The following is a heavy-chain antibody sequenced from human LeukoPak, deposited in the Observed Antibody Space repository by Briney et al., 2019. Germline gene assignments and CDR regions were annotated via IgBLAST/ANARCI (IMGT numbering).Heavy chain of an antibody. J-gene: IGHJ4*02. CDR3: AQWSRYFDY. CDR1: GFTFSTYA. D-gene: IGHD1-26*01. Sequence: GGTLRLSCAASGFTFSTYAMTWVRQAPGKGLEWVSAISGSGGSTYYADSVKGRFTISRDNSKNTLYLQMNSLRAEDTALYFCAQWSRYFDYWGQGTLVTVSS. CDR2: ISGSGGST. V-gene: IGHV3-23*01.